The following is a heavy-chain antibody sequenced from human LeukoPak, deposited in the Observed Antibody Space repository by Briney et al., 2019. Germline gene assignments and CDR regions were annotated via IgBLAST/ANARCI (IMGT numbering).Heavy chain of an antibody. CDR2: ISVHNGNT. V-gene: IGHV1-18*01. CDR3: ARGRGAYCGGDCPLDY. J-gene: IGHJ4*02. Sequence: ASVKVSCKASGYTFTNYGISWVRQAPGQGLECMGWISVHNGNTNYAQKFQGRVTMTRDTSTTTAHMELRSLRSDDTAVYYCARGRGAYCGGDCPLDYWGQGTLVTVSS. D-gene: IGHD2-21*02. CDR1: GYTFTNYG.